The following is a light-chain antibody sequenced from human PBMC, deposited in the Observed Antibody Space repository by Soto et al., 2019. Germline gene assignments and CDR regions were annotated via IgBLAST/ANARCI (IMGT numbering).Light chain of an antibody. CDR2: RVS. V-gene: IGKV3-20*01. Sequence: EIVLTPSPGTLSLSPGERATLSCRASQTITTLAWYQRKPGQAPRLLIYRVSSRATGVPDRFSGSGSGTDYTLTISRLEPEDFAVYYCQQYGNLPLTFXGGTKVDIK. J-gene: IGKJ4*01. CDR1: QTITT. CDR3: QQYGNLPLT.